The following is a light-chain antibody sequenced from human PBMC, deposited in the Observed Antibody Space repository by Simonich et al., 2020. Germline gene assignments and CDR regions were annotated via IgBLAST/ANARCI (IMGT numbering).Light chain of an antibody. Sequence: NFMLTQPHSVSESPGKTVTISCTRSSGSIASNYVQGYQQRPGSAPTPVIYEDNQRHSGVPDRFSGSIDSSSNSASLTISGLKTEDEADYYCQSYDSSNQVFGGGTKLTVL. J-gene: IGLJ3*02. CDR3: QSYDSSNQV. CDR2: EDN. V-gene: IGLV6-57*03. CDR1: SGSIASNY.